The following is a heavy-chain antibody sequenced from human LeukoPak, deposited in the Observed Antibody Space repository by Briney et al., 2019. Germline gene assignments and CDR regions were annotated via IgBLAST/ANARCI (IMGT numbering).Heavy chain of an antibody. CDR3: ARGLYDILTGYDWFDP. CDR1: GFTFSSYG. V-gene: IGHV3-21*01. J-gene: IGHJ5*02. Sequence: GGSLRLSCAASGFTFSSYGMHRVRQAPGKGLEWVSSISSSSSYIYYADSVKGRFTISRDNAKNSLYLQMNSLRAEDTAVYYCARGLYDILTGYDWFDPWGQGTLVTVSS. D-gene: IGHD3-9*01. CDR2: ISSSSSYI.